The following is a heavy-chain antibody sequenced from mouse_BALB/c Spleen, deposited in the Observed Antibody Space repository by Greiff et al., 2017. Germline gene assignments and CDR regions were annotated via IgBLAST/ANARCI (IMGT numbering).Heavy chain of an antibody. V-gene: IGHV5-4*02. J-gene: IGHJ3*01. D-gene: IGHD2-3*01. Sequence: EVQLVESGGGLVKPGGSLKLSCAASGFTFSDYYMYWVRQTPEKRLEWVATISDGGSYTYYPDSVKGRFTISRDNAKNNLYLQMSSLKSEDTAMYYCERDGDGYYGAYGGQGTLVTVSA. CDR3: ERDGDGYYGAY. CDR1: GFTFSDYY. CDR2: ISDGGSYT.